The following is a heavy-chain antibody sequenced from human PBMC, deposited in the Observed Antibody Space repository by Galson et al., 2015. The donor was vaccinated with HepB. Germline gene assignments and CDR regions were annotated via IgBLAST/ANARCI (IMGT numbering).Heavy chain of an antibody. D-gene: IGHD5-18*01. J-gene: IGHJ4*02. CDR2: IYWDDDK. CDR3: AHSPVDTAMFPAFCVCYPDPVVVRWGKREKA. CDR1: GFSLSTSGVG. Sequence: PALVKPTQTLTLTCTFSGFSLSTSGVGVGWIRQPPGKALEWLALIYWDDDKRYSPSLKSRLTITKDTSKNQVVLTMTNMDPVDTATYYCAHSPVDTAMFPAFCVCYPDPVVVRWGKREKAWGQGTLVTVSS. V-gene: IGHV2-5*02.